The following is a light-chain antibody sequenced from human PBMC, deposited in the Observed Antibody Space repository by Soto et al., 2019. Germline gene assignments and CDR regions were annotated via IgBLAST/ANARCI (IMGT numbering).Light chain of an antibody. V-gene: IGKV3-15*01. J-gene: IGKJ4*01. CDR2: GAS. Sequence: EIVMTQSPATLSVSPGARANLSCRASQSVYTTLAWYQQKPGQAPRLLIYGASTRATGIPARFSGTGSATEFTLTISSLQSEDSAVYYCQQYNKWPLTFGGGTKVEI. CDR1: QSVYTT. CDR3: QQYNKWPLT.